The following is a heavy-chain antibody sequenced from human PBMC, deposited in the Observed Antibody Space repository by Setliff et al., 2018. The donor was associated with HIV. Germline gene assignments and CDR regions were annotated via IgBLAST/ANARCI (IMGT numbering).Heavy chain of an antibody. D-gene: IGHD5-18*01. V-gene: IGHV4-59*11. CDR3: ARDSGYSFGFNYFDY. Sequence: SETLSLTCTVSGGSMSTHYWSWIRQTPGKGLEWIGHIYTTGSTHYNPSLRSRVTISIDTSKSHFSLRLKSVTAADTAVYYCARDSGYSFGFNYFDYWGQGTPVTVPQ. J-gene: IGHJ4*02. CDR1: GGSMSTHY. CDR2: IYTTGST.